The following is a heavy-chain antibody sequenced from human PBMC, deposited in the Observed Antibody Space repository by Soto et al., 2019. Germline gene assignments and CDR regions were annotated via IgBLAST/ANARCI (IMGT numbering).Heavy chain of an antibody. V-gene: IGHV3-23*01. D-gene: IGHD5-18*01. Sequence: GGSLILSCASSGFTFSSYAMSWVRQAPGKGREWVSAISGSGGSTYYADSVKGRFTISRDNSKNTLYLQMNSLRAEDTAVYYCAKDKSTAMAIFDYWAQGTLVTVSS. CDR3: AKDKSTAMAIFDY. CDR2: ISGSGGST. J-gene: IGHJ4*02. CDR1: GFTFSSYA.